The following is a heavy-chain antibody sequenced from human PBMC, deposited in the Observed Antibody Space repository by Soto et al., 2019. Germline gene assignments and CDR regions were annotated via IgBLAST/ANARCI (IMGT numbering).Heavy chain of an antibody. J-gene: IGHJ6*02. V-gene: IGHV3-13*01. CDR2: IGTAGDT. CDR1: GFTFSSYD. D-gene: IGHD3-3*01. CDR3: ARGTVRFLEWLLSYGMDV. Sequence: GGSLRLSCAASGFTFSSYDMHWVRQATGKGLEWVSAIGTAGDTYYPGSVKGRFTISRENAKNSLYLQMNSLRAEDTAVYYCARGTVRFLEWLLSYGMDVWGQGTTVTVSS.